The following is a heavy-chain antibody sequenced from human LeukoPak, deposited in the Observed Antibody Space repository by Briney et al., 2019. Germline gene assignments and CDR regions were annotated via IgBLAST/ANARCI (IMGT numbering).Heavy chain of an antibody. D-gene: IGHD6-19*01. J-gene: IGHJ4*02. Sequence: ASVKVSCKASGYTFTSYYMHWVRQAPGQGLEWMGIINPSGGSTSYAQKFQGRVTMTRDTSTSTVYMELSSLRSEDTAVYYCARSRPGAVAGYYFDYWGQGTLVTVSS. CDR3: ARSRPGAVAGYYFDY. V-gene: IGHV1-46*01. CDR1: GYTFTSYY. CDR2: INPSGGST.